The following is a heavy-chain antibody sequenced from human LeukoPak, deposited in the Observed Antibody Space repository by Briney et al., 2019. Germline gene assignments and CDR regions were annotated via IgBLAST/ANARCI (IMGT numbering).Heavy chain of an antibody. D-gene: IGHD3-10*01. CDR2: INPNSGGT. V-gene: IGHV1-2*02. CDR3: RLGKGWFGEEKAFDI. CDR1: GYTFTGYY. J-gene: IGHJ3*02. Sequence: GASVKVSCKASGYTFTGYYMHWVRQAPGQGLEWMGWINPNSGGTNYAQKFQGRVTMTRDTSISTAYMELSRLRSDDTAVYYCRLGKGWFGEEKAFDIWGQGTMVTVSS.